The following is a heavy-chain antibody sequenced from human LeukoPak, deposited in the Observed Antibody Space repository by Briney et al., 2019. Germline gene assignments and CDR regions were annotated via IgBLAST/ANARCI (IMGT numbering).Heavy chain of an antibody. CDR3: AKDINGDFGFDY. CDR1: GDSVSTNSAA. J-gene: IGHJ4*02. V-gene: IGHV6-1*01. CDR2: TYCRSKWYN. Sequence: SQTLSLTCAISGDSVSTNSAAWNWIRQSPSRGLEWLGGTYCRSKWYNDYAVSVKSRITINPDTSKNQFSLQLNSVTPEDTAVYYCAKDINGDFGFDYWGQGTLVTVSS. D-gene: IGHD3-10*01.